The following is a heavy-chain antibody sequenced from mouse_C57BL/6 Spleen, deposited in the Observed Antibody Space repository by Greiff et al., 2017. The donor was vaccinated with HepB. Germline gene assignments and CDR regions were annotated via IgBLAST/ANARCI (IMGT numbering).Heavy chain of an antibody. Sequence: QVQLKESGAELVKPGASVKISCKASGYAFSSYWMNWVKQRPGKGLEWIGQIYPGDGDTNYNGKFKGKATLTADKSSSTAYMQLSSLTSEDSAVYFCARKTMVTTGFAYWGQGTLVTVSA. J-gene: IGHJ3*01. V-gene: IGHV1-80*01. CDR2: IYPGDGDT. CDR1: GYAFSSYW. CDR3: ARKTMVTTGFAY. D-gene: IGHD2-2*01.